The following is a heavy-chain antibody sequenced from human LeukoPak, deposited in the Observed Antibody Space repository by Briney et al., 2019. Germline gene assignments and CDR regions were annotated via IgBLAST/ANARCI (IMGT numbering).Heavy chain of an antibody. CDR1: GGSISSSGFY. CDR3: ARDGGSSYPFDY. J-gene: IGHJ4*02. D-gene: IGHD2-2*01. V-gene: IGHV4-39*07. CDR2: IYYSGST. Sequence: SETLSLTCTVSGGSISSSGFYWGWIRQPPGKGLEYIGSIYYSGSTYYNPSLKSRVTISVDTSKNQFSLNLSSVTAADTAVYFCARDGGSSYPFDYWGQGTLVTVSS.